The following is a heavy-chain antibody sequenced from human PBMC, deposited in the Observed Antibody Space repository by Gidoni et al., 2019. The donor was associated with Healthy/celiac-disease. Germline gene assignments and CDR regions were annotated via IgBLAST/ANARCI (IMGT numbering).Heavy chain of an antibody. J-gene: IGHJ3*02. CDR3: ARDLGSSLNDAFDI. CDR2: IYHSGST. V-gene: IGHV4-4*02. CDR1: GGSNSSSNW. Sequence: QVQLQESGTGLVTPSGTLSLTCAVSGGSNSSSNWWSWVRQPPGKGLEWIGEIYHSGSTNYNPSLKSRVTISVDKSKNQFSLKLSSVTAADTAVYYCARDLGSSLNDAFDIWGQGTMVTVSS. D-gene: IGHD6-13*01.